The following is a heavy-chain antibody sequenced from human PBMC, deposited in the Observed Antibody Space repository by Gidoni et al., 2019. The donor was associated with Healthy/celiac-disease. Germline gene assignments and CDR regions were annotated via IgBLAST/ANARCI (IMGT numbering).Heavy chain of an antibody. Sequence: QVQLVQSGAEVKKPGASVTVSCKASGYTFTGYYMPWVRQAPGQGLEWMGWINPNSGGTNYAQKFQGRVTMTRDTSISTAYMELSRLRSDDTAVYYCARETPSTRYDILTGYPGEDAFDIWGQGTMVTVSS. CDR3: ARETPSTRYDILTGYPGEDAFDI. CDR2: INPNSGGT. CDR1: GYTFTGYY. J-gene: IGHJ3*02. D-gene: IGHD3-9*01. V-gene: IGHV1-2*02.